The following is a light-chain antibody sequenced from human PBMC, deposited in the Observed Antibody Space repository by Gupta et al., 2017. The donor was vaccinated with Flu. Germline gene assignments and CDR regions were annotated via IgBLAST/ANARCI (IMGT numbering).Light chain of an antibody. CDR3: CSYAGSNNLV. CDR1: SSDLGDYNF. V-gene: IGLV2-8*01. Sequence: QSALTQPPSASGSPGQSVTISCTGTSSDLGDYNFISWYQHHPGKAPKLMIYEVHKRPSGVPDRFSGSKSGNTASLTVSGLQVEDEADYYCCSYAGSNNLVFGGGTKLTVL. J-gene: IGLJ3*02. CDR2: EVH.